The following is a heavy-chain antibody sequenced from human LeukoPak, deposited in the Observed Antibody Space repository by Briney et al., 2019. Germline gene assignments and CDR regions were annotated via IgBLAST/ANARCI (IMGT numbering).Heavy chain of an antibody. CDR2: IWYDGSNK. Sequence: GRSLRLSCAASGFTFSSYGMHWVRQAPGKGLEWVAVIWYDGSNKYYADSVKGRFTISRDNSKNTLYLQMNSLRAEDTAVYYCASRSQRDVATTDYWGQGTLVTVSS. D-gene: IGHD5-12*01. V-gene: IGHV3-33*01. CDR3: ASRSQRDVATTDY. J-gene: IGHJ4*02. CDR1: GFTFSSYG.